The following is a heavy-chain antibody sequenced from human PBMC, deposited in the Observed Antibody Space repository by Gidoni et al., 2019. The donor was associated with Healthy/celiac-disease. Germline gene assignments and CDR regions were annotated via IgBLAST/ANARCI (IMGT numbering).Heavy chain of an antibody. CDR3: AHSDTAMVTGY. CDR1: GFSLSTSGVG. Sequence: QITLKESGPTLVKPTQTLTLTCTFSGFSLSTSGVGVGWIRQPPGKALEWLALIYWKDDKRYSPSLKSRLTITKDTSKNQVVLTMTNMDPVDTATYYCAHSDTAMVTGYWGQGTLVTVSS. J-gene: IGHJ4*02. D-gene: IGHD5-18*01. V-gene: IGHV2-5*01. CDR2: IYWKDDK.